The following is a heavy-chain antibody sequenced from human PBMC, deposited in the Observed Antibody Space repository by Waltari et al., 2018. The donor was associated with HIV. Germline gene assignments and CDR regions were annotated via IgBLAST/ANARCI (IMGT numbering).Heavy chain of an antibody. V-gene: IGHV4-4*02. D-gene: IGHD6-13*01. CDR3: TRDRRVAAPDRSNWYGLFDY. CDR2: INHSGST. J-gene: IGHJ4*02. Sequence: QVQLQESGPGLVKPSGTLSLTCAVSGGSISSSNWWSWWSWVRQPPGKGREWIGEINHSGSTNYNPSLKSRVTISVDKSKNQFSLNLNSVTAADTAVYYCTRDRRVAAPDRSNWYGLFDYWGQGTLVTVSS. CDR1: GGSISSSNW.